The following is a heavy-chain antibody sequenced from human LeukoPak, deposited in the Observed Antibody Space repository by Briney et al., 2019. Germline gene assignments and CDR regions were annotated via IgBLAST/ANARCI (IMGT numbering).Heavy chain of an antibody. J-gene: IGHJ5*02. CDR3: ARVKTGYCSSTSCFNWFDP. CDR2: IYTSGST. D-gene: IGHD2-2*01. Sequence: PSETLSLTCTVSGGSISSYYWSWIRQPAGKGLEWIGRIYTSGSTNYNPSLKSRVTMSVDTSKNQFSLKLSSVTAADTAVYYCARVKTGYCSSTSCFNWFDPRGQGTLVTVSS. CDR1: GGSISSYY. V-gene: IGHV4-4*07.